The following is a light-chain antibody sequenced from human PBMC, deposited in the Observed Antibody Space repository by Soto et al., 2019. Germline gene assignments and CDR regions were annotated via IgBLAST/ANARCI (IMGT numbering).Light chain of an antibody. CDR3: QQYNSWLQT. J-gene: IGKJ1*01. V-gene: IGKV3D-15*01. Sequence: EIVMTQSPAALSVSPGERATLSCRASQNVDSKVAWYQHKPGQAPRLLIYGVSTRFTGIPIRFSGSGSGTDFTPTINSLQSEDFAVDDCQQYNSWLQTFGKGTKVDMK. CDR1: QNVDSK. CDR2: GVS.